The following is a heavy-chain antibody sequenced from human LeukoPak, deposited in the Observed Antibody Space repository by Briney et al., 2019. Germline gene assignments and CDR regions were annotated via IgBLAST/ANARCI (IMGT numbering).Heavy chain of an antibody. V-gene: IGHV3-7*01. CDR2: IWPDGSDR. J-gene: IGHJ5*02. Sequence: GGSLRLSCAASGFTFSDYWMAWVRQAPGKGLESVANIWPDGSDRYHVDSVRGRFTISRDNAQNSLNLQMNSLRAEDSGVYYCGRWGVNAGLDRWGQGTLVIVSS. D-gene: IGHD3-10*01. CDR1: GFTFSDYW. CDR3: GRWGVNAGLDR.